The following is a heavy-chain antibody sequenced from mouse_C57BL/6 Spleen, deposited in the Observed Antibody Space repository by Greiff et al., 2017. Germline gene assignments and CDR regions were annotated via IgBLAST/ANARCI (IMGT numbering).Heavy chain of an antibody. Sequence: QVQLQQSGAELVMPGASVKLSCKASGYTFTSYWMHWVKQRPGQGLEWIGEIDPSDSYTNYNQKFKGKSTLTVDKSSSTAYMQLSSLTSEDSAVYYWARSDSSGYDAMDYWGQGTSVTVSS. D-gene: IGHD3-2*02. J-gene: IGHJ4*01. CDR2: IDPSDSYT. CDR3: ARSDSSGYDAMDY. V-gene: IGHV1-69*01. CDR1: GYTFTSYW.